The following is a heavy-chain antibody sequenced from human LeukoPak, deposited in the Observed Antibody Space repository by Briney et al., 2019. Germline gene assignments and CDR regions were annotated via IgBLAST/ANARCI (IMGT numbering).Heavy chain of an antibody. V-gene: IGHV1-69*13. D-gene: IGHD3-22*01. CDR3: ARSQGGYGYYDSSGYPPGDDAFDI. J-gene: IGHJ3*02. CDR2: IIPIFGTA. Sequence: SVKVSCKASGGTFSSYAISWVRQAPGQGLEWMGGIIPIFGTANYAQKFQGRVTITADESTSTAYMELSSLRSEDTAVYYCARSQGGYGYYDSSGYPPGDDAFDIWGQGTMVTVSS. CDR1: GGTFSSYA.